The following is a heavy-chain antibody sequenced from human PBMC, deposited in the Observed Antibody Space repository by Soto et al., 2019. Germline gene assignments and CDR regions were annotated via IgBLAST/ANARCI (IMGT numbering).Heavy chain of an antibody. CDR3: ARDSSGWPRGVNWFDP. D-gene: IGHD6-19*01. Sequence: PSQTLSLTCAISGGSVSSNSAAWNWIRQSPSRGLEWLGRTYYRSKWYNDYAVSVKSRITINPDTSKNRFSLQLNSVTPEDTAVYYCARDSSGWPRGVNWFDPWGQGTLVTVSS. CDR2: TYYRSKWYN. CDR1: GGSVSSNSAA. J-gene: IGHJ5*02. V-gene: IGHV6-1*01.